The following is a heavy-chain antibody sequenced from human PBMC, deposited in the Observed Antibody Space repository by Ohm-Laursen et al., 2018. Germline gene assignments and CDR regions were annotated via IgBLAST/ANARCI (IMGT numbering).Heavy chain of an antibody. CDR3: ARSIKDYGDYG. V-gene: IGHV3-53*01. CDR1: GFPFSGYS. Sequence: SLRLSCSASGFPFSGYSMSWVRQAPGKGLEWVSVIYSGGGTNYADSVKGRFTISRDNSKNTLYLQMNSLRAEDTAVYYCARSIKDYGDYGWGQGTLVTVSS. D-gene: IGHD4-17*01. CDR2: IYSGGGT. J-gene: IGHJ4*02.